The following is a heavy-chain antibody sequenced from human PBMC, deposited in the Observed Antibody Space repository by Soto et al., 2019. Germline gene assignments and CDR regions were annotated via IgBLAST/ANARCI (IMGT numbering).Heavy chain of an antibody. V-gene: IGHV4-4*02. CDR2: IYHSGST. CDR1: GGSIISSNC. Sequence: KAAETLSPTCAVSGGSIISSNCVIWVRQPPGKGLEWIGEIYHSGSTNYNPSLKSRVTISVDKSKNQFSLKLSSVTAADTAVYYCARDPSSSWTNWFDPWGQGTLVTVS. J-gene: IGHJ5*02. D-gene: IGHD6-13*01. CDR3: ARDPSSSWTNWFDP.